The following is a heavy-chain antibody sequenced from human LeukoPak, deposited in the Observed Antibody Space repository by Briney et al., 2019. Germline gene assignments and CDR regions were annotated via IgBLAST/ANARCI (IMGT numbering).Heavy chain of an antibody. Sequence: GGSLRLSCAASGFTFSSYAMHWVRQAPGKGLEWVAVISYDGSNKYYADSVKGRFTISRNNSKNTLYLQMNSLRAEDTAVYYCAREASFCGGDCYYTPTYYFDYWGQGTLVTVSS. CDR2: ISYDGSNK. CDR3: AREASFCGGDCYYTPTYYFDY. J-gene: IGHJ4*02. V-gene: IGHV3-30*04. D-gene: IGHD2-21*02. CDR1: GFTFSSYA.